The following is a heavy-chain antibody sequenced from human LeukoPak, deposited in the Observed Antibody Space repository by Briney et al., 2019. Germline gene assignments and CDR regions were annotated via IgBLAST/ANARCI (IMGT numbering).Heavy chain of an antibody. J-gene: IGHJ4*02. Sequence: SETLSLTCTVSGGSISTYYWSWIRQPPGKGLEWIGYIYYSGSTNYNPSLKSRVTISVDTSKNQFSLKLSSVTAAETAVYYCARNYYGSGSYYSFDYWGQGTLVTVSS. CDR3: ARNYYGSGSYYSFDY. V-gene: IGHV4-59*01. CDR2: IYYSGST. CDR1: GGSISTYY. D-gene: IGHD3-10*01.